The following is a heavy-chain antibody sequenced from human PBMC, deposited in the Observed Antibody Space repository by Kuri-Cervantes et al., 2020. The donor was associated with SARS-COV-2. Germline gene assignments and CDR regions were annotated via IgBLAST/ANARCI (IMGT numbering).Heavy chain of an antibody. V-gene: IGHV3-33*01. CDR2: IWYDGSNK. CDR1: GFTFSSYG. Sequence: GESLKISCAASGFTFSSYGMHWVRQAPGKGLEWVAVIWYDGSNKYYADSVKGRFTVSRDNSKNTLYLQMNSLRAEDAAVHYCAREEDSSSSSLFDYWGQGTLVTVSS. CDR3: AREEDSSSSSLFDY. D-gene: IGHD6-6*01. J-gene: IGHJ4*02.